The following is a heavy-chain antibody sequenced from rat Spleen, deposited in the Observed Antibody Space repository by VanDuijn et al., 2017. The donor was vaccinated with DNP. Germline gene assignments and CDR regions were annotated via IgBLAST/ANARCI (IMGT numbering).Heavy chain of an antibody. D-gene: IGHD1-1*01. Sequence: EVQLVESGGGLVQPGRSLKLSCAASGFTFSAYDMAWVRQAPKKGLEWVATISYDGSSTYYRDSVKGRFTISRDNAKSTLYLQRDSLRSEDTATYYCARYYSGDYFDYWGQGVMVTVSS. CDR3: ARYYSGDYFDY. CDR2: ISYDGSST. J-gene: IGHJ2*01. CDR1: GFTFSAYD. V-gene: IGHV5-7*01.